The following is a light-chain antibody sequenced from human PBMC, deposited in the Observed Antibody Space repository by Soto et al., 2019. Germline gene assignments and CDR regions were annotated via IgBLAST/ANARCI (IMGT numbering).Light chain of an antibody. CDR3: SSYAGSNIVV. V-gene: IGLV2-8*01. CDR1: SSDVGGYNY. J-gene: IGLJ2*01. CDR2: EVS. Sequence: QSVLTQPPSASGSPGQPVTISCTGTSSDVGGYNYVSWYQQHPGKAPKLMIYEVSKRPSGVPDRFSGSKSGNTASLTVSGLQAEDEADYYCSSYAGSNIVVFGGGTQLTVL.